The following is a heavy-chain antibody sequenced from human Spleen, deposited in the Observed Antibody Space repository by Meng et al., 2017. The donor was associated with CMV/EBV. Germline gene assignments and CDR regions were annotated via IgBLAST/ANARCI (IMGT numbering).Heavy chain of an antibody. Sequence: CKASEYTFTGYSIHWVRQAPGQGLEWMGWINPNSGGTNYAQKFQGRVTMTRDTSISTAYMELSRLRFDDTAVYYCARGSGRYFYYFDYWGQGTLVTVSS. CDR1: EYTFTGYS. D-gene: IGHD1-26*01. V-gene: IGHV1-2*02. CDR3: ARGSGRYFYYFDY. CDR2: INPNSGGT. J-gene: IGHJ4*02.